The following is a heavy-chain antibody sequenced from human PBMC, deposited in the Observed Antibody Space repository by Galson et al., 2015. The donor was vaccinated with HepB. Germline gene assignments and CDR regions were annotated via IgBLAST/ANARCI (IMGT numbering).Heavy chain of an antibody. D-gene: IGHD2/OR15-2a*01. Sequence: GSLRLSCAASGFTFSRYAMSWVRQAPGKGLEWVSAISDGGSTTHYVDSVRGRFTISRDKSKNTLYLQMNGLRADDTAVYYCAKDLGSTRVTFDYWGQGTLVTVSS. J-gene: IGHJ4*02. V-gene: IGHV3-23*01. CDR2: ISDGGSTT. CDR1: GFTFSRYA. CDR3: AKDLGSTRVTFDY.